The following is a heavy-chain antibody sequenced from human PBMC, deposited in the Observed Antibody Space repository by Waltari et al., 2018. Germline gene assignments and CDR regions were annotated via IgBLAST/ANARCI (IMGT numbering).Heavy chain of an antibody. CDR3: ARVGGTYGNSFDL. J-gene: IGHJ3*01. D-gene: IGHD1-26*01. V-gene: IGHV4-59*01. CDR2: IYHSGNT. CDR1: GGSINNYF. Sequence: QVQVQESGPGLVKPSESLSLTCTVSGGSINNYFWSWIRQPPGRALECVAYIYHSGNTNRNPSLNSRVTISEDTSGNQFSLKLNSVTAADTAVYYCARVGGTYGNSFDLWGEGIMVTVSS.